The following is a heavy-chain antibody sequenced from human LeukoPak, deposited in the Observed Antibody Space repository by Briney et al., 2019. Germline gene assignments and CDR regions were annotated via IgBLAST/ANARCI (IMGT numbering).Heavy chain of an antibody. V-gene: IGHV4-34*01. Sequence: SETLSLTCAVYGGSFSGYYWSWMRQPPGEGLEWIADINQSGSTTYNPSLKSRVTILVDTSKNQFSLELTSVTAADTAVYYCARNRDGYNSFDYWGQGTLVTVSS. CDR3: ARNRDGYNSFDY. CDR2: INQSGST. D-gene: IGHD5-24*01. CDR1: GGSFSGYY. J-gene: IGHJ4*02.